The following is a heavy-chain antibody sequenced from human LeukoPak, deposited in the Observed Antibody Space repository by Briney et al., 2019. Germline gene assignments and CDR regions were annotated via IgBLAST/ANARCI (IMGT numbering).Heavy chain of an antibody. D-gene: IGHD3-22*01. CDR2: ISGSGGST. V-gene: IGHV3-23*01. J-gene: IGHJ4*02. CDR1: GFTFSSYA. Sequence: GGSLRLSCAASGFTFSSYAMSWVRQAPGKGLEWVSAISGSGGSTYYADSVKGRFTISRDNSKNTLYLQMNSLRAEDTAVYYCAKSLCQYYYDSSGYLYFDYWGQGTLVTVSS. CDR3: AKSLCQYYYDSSGYLYFDY.